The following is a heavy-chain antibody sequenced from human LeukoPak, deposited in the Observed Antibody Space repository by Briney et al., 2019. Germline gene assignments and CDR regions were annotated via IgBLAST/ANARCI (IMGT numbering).Heavy chain of an antibody. J-gene: IGHJ5*02. V-gene: IGHV3-11*01. CDR3: ARGRSWYEGNWFDP. D-gene: IGHD6-13*01. CDR1: GFTFSDYY. Sequence: GGSLRLSCAASGFTFSDYYMSWIRQAPGKGLEWVSYISSSGSTICYADSVKGRFTISRDNAKNSLYLQMNSLRAEDTAVYYCARGRSWYEGNWFDPWGQGTLVTVSS. CDR2: ISSSGSTI.